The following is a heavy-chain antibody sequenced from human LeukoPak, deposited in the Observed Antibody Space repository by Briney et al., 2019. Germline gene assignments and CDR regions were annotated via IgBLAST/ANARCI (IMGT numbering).Heavy chain of an antibody. CDR3: ARELNDGTYYYGMDV. Sequence: PGGSLRLSCAASGFTFSNYWMSWVRQAPGKGLEWVANIKQDGSDKYYEASVKGRFTISRDNSKNTLYLQMNSLRAEDMAVYYCARELNDGTYYYGMDVWGQGTTVTVSS. V-gene: IGHV3-7*05. D-gene: IGHD3-22*01. CDR2: IKQDGSDK. J-gene: IGHJ6*02. CDR1: GFTFSNYW.